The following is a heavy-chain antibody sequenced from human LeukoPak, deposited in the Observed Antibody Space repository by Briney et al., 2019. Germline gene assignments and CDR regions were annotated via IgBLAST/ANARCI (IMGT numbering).Heavy chain of an antibody. CDR3: ARGGGGSWYGTVDY. CDR1: GGPISSYY. Sequence: SETLSLTCTVSGGPISSYYWSWIRQPPGKGLEWIGYIYYSGSTNYNPSLKSRVTISVDTSKKQFSLKLSSVTAADTAMYYCARGGGGSWYGTVDYWGQGTLVTVSS. CDR2: IYYSGST. J-gene: IGHJ4*02. V-gene: IGHV4-59*01. D-gene: IGHD6-13*01.